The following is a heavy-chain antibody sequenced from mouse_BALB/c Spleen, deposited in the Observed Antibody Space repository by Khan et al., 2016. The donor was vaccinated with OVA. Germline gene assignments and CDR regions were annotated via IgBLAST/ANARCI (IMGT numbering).Heavy chain of an antibody. J-gene: IGHJ3*01. V-gene: IGHV1-80*01. Sequence: QVQLKESGAELVRPGSSVKISCKASGYAFSSYWMNWVKQRPGQGLEWIGLIYPGDGDTKYNGKFKGKVTLTADKSSNTAYMQLSSLTSEDSAVYFCARSGYDYFAYWGQGTLVTVSA. D-gene: IGHD2-14*01. CDR3: ARSGYDYFAY. CDR2: IYPGDGDT. CDR1: GYAFSSYW.